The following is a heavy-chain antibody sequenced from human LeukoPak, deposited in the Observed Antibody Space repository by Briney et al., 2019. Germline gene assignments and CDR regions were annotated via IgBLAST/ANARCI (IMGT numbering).Heavy chain of an antibody. J-gene: IGHJ5*02. CDR2: INDNSRSI. CDR3: AKSVNSYYDWFDP. D-gene: IGHD3-22*01. CDR1: GFTFSSYS. V-gene: IGHV3-21*01. Sequence: GGSLRLSCAASGFTFSSYSMNWVRQAPGKELEWVSSINDNSRSIFYTDSLRGRFTVSRDNAKNSLYLQMNNLRAEDTAVYYCAKSVNSYYDWFDPWGQGTLVTVSS.